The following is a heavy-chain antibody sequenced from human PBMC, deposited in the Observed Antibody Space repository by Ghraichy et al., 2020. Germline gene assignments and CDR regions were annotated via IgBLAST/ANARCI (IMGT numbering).Heavy chain of an antibody. V-gene: IGHV3-21*01. J-gene: IGHJ2*01. CDR1: GFTFNDNS. CDR2: ISSSSRYI. CDR3: ARRREGYCSGSSCSYFDL. D-gene: IGHD2-15*01. Sequence: GGSLRLSCAASGFTFNDNSMNWVRQAPGKGLEWVSSISSSSRYIYYADPVKGRFTISRDNSKNSLFLHMNSLRAEDTAVYYCARRREGYCSGSSCSYFDLWGRGTLVTVSS.